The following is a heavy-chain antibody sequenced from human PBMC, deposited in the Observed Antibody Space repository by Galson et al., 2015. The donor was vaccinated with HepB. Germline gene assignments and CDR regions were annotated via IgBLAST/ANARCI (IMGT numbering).Heavy chain of an antibody. J-gene: IGHJ4*02. CDR2: INAGNGNT. CDR3: ARDGKQLWSLPFDY. V-gene: IGHV1-3*01. Sequence: SVKVSCRASGYTFTSYAMHWVRQAPGQRLEWMGWINAGNGNTKYSQKFQGRVTITRDTSASTAYMELSSLRSEGTAVYYCARDGKQLWSLPFDYWGQGTLVTVSS. D-gene: IGHD5-18*01. CDR1: GYTFTSYA.